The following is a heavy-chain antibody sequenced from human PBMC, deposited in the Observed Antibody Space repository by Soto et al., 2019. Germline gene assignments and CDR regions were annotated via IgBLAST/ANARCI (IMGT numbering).Heavy chain of an antibody. J-gene: IGHJ4*02. CDR3: ASSHAGAHITAAVH. V-gene: IGHV4-30-2*01. CDR1: GGSISSDGYS. CDR2: IYHSGST. D-gene: IGHD6-13*01. Sequence: SETLSLTCAVSGGSISSDGYSWSWIRQPPGKGLEWIGYIYHSGSTYYNPPLKSRVTISVDRSKNQFSLKLSSVTAADTAVYYCASSHAGAHITAAVHWGQGTLVTVS.